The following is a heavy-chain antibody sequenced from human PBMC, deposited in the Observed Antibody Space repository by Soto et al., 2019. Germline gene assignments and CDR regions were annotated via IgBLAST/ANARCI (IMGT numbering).Heavy chain of an antibody. CDR1: GYTFTSYA. J-gene: IGHJ4*02. CDR3: ARVGGWYVPDY. Sequence: QVQLVQSGAEEKKPGASVKVSCKASGYTFTSYAMHWVRQAPGQRLEWMGWINAGNGNTKYSQKFQGRVTITRDTSASTAYMELSSLGSEDTAVYYCARVGGWYVPDYWGQGTLVTVSS. D-gene: IGHD6-19*01. CDR2: INAGNGNT. V-gene: IGHV1-3*05.